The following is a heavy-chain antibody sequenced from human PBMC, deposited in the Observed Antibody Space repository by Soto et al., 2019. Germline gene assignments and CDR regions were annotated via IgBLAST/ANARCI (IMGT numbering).Heavy chain of an antibody. V-gene: IGHV1-18*01. CDR2: ISGYNGNT. Sequence: QVQLVQSGTEVQKPGASVKVSCKTSGYTFTTYGIHWVRQAPGQGLEWMGWISGYNGNTNSAQKFQDRVTMTTDTSRSIGYMELRSLTFEDTAVYYCARGAHGSGYGVYWGQGTLVTVSS. J-gene: IGHJ4*02. D-gene: IGHD3-3*01. CDR1: GYTFTTYG. CDR3: ARGAHGSGYGVY.